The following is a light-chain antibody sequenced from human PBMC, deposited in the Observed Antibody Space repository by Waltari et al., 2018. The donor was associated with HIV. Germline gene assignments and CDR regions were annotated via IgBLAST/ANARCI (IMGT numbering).Light chain of an antibody. CDR3: QQYDNRSPVT. CDR2: GAS. Sequence: EIVMTQSPATLSASPGDRVTLACRASQTISSHLAWYQQRPGQAPRLLIYGASNRATNIPVRFSGSGSGAEFALTINSLQSEDFAMYYCQQYDNRSPVTFGGGTKVEF. CDR1: QTISSH. V-gene: IGKV3-15*01. J-gene: IGKJ4*01.